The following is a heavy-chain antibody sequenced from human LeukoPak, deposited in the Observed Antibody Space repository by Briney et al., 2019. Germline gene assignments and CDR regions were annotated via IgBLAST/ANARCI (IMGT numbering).Heavy chain of an antibody. CDR3: AKECYDYVWESYLYLDY. CDR1: GFTFSSYG. CDR2: IRYDGSNK. Sequence: GGSLRLSCAASGFTFSSYGMHWVRQAPGKGLEWVAFIRYDGSNKYYADSVKGRFTLSRDNSKNTLYLQMNSLRAEDTAVYYCAKECYDYVWESYLYLDYWGQGTLVTVSS. V-gene: IGHV3-30*02. J-gene: IGHJ4*02. D-gene: IGHD3-16*02.